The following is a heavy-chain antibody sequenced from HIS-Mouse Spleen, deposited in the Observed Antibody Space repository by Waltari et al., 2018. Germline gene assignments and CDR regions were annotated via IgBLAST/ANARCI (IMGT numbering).Heavy chain of an antibody. D-gene: IGHD6-13*01. Sequence: QLQLQESGPGLVKPSETLSLTCTVPGGPISSSSSYWVWIRQPPGKGLEWFGSIYYSGSTYYNPSLKSRVTISVDTSKNQFSLKLSSVTAADTAVYYCAREIPYSSSWYDWYFDLWGRGTLVTVSS. J-gene: IGHJ2*01. CDR3: AREIPYSSSWYDWYFDL. CDR2: IYYSGST. CDR1: GGPISSSSSY. V-gene: IGHV4-39*07.